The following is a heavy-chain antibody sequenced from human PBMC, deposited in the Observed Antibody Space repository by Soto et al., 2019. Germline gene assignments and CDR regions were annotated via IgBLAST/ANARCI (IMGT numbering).Heavy chain of an antibody. Sequence: SQTLCLTCTVAGAYINSGGYYWSWIRQPPGKGLEWIGYIYYSGSTNYNPSLKSRVTISVDTSKNQFSLKLSSVTAADTAVYYCATSHGRYWGQGTLVTV. V-gene: IGHV4-61*08. CDR2: IYYSGST. CDR3: ATSHGRY. J-gene: IGHJ4*02. CDR1: GAYINSGGYY.